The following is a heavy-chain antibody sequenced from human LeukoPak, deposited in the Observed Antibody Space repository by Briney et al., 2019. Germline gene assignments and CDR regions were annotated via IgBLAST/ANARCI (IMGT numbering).Heavy chain of an antibody. V-gene: IGHV3-30*02. CDR1: GFTFTTCA. D-gene: IGHD4-23*01. J-gene: IGHJ5*02. CDR2: IRYDGNNK. Sequence: GGSLRLSCAASGFTFTTCAMHWVRQAPGKGLDWVAYIRYDGNNKNYADSVKGRFTISRDNSKDMLYLQMNSLRPEDTAVYYCAKGDDYGANTRLPKYNWFDPWGQGTLVTVSS. CDR3: AKGDDYGANTRLPKYNWFDP.